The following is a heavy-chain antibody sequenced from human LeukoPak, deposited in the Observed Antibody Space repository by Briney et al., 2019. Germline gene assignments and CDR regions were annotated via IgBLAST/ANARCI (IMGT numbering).Heavy chain of an antibody. D-gene: IGHD3-10*01. J-gene: IGHJ6*03. Sequence: GGSLRLSCAASGFTFSSYSMNWVRQAPGKGLEWVSSISSSSSYIYYADSVKGRFTISRDNAKNSLYMQMNSMRAEDTAVYYCAKDGEATMVRGVMNYYYYMDVWGKGTTVTVSS. CDR1: GFTFSSYS. CDR3: AKDGEATMVRGVMNYYYYMDV. CDR2: ISSSSSYI. V-gene: IGHV3-21*04.